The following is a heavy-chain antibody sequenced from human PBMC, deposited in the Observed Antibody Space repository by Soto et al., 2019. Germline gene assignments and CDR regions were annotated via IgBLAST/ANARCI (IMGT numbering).Heavy chain of an antibody. V-gene: IGHV3-30-3*01. D-gene: IGHD3-16*01. CDR1: GFTFSSYA. CDR2: ISYDGSNK. CDR3: ARDRPPGESFWADY. J-gene: IGHJ4*02. Sequence: QVQLVESGGGVVQPGRSLRLSCAASGFTFSSYAMHWVRQAPGKGLEWVAVISYDGSNKYYADSVKGRFTISRDNSKNTLYLQMNSLRAEDTAVYYCARDRPPGESFWADYWGQGTLVTVSS.